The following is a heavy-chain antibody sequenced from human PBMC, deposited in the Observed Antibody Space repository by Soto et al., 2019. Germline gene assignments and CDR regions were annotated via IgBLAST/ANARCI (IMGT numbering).Heavy chain of an antibody. V-gene: IGHV1-46*01. J-gene: IGHJ6*02. Sequence: GASVKVSCKASGYTFTSSYIHWVRQAPGQGPEWMGIINPTSGGTSYAQNLQGRVTMTRDTSTRTVYMELNSLRSDDTAVYYCGRGPGASGLDVWGQGTTVTVSS. CDR2: INPTSGGT. CDR3: GRGPGASGLDV. D-gene: IGHD2-8*02. CDR1: GYTFTSSY.